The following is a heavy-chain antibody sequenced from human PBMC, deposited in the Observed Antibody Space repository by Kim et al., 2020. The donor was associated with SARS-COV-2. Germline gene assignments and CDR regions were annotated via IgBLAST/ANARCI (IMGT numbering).Heavy chain of an antibody. CDR1: GGSVSSGSYY. V-gene: IGHV4-61*01. J-gene: IGHJ4*02. CDR2: IYYSGST. D-gene: IGHD3-10*01. Sequence: SETLSLTCTVSGGSVSSGSYYWSWIRQPPGKGLEWIGYIYYSGSTNYNPSLKSRVTISVDTSKNQFSLKLSSVTAADTAVYYCARVPPGSYSRFDYWGQG. CDR3: ARVPPGSYSRFDY.